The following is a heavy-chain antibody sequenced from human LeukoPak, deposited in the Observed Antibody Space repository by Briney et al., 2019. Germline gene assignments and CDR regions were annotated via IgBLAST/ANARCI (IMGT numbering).Heavy chain of an antibody. Sequence: PGRSLRLSCAASGFTFDDYAMHWVRQAPGKGLEWVSGISWNSGSIGYADSVKGRFTISRDNAKNSVYLQMNSLRAEDMALYYCAKDTMGLESYAFDIWGQGTMVTVSS. V-gene: IGHV3-9*03. CDR3: AKDTMGLESYAFDI. CDR2: ISWNSGSI. D-gene: IGHD3-10*01. J-gene: IGHJ3*02. CDR1: GFTFDDYA.